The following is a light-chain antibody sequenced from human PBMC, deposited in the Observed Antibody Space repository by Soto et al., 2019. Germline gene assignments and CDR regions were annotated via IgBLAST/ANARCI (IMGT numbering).Light chain of an antibody. CDR3: QQRTHWPPYT. CDR1: QSVSSY. V-gene: IGKV3-11*01. CDR2: ATT. J-gene: IGKJ2*01. Sequence: IVLTQSPATLSLSPGERATLSCRASQSVSSYLAWYQQKTGQGPRLLIFATTTRATGIPARFSSSGSGTDFTLTIRSLEPEDFAVYYCQQRTHWPPYTFGQGTRLEIK.